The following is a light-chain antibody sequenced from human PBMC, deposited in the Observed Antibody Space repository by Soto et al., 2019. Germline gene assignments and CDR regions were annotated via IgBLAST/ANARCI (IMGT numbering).Light chain of an antibody. Sequence: ALTQPPSASGSPGQPVAISCTGTTSDIGGYNYVSWYQQHPGKAPKLMIYEVNKRPSGVPDRFSGSKSGNTASLTVSGLQAEDEADYYCSSHGGNSPYVFGTGTKLTVL. V-gene: IGLV2-8*01. CDR1: TSDIGGYNY. J-gene: IGLJ1*01. CDR2: EVN. CDR3: SSHGGNSPYV.